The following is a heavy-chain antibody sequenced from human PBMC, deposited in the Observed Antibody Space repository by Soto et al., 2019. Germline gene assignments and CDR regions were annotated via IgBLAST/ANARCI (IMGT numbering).Heavy chain of an antibody. Sequence: QLQLQESGSGLVKPSQTLSLTCAVSGGSISSGGYSWSWIRQPPGKGLEWIGYIYHSGSTYYNPFLKSRVTISVDMSKNQFSRKLSSVTAADTAVYYCARAYPDGRTVSWFDPWGQGTMVTVSS. V-gene: IGHV4-30-2*01. D-gene: IGHD2-2*01. CDR3: ARAYPDGRTVSWFDP. J-gene: IGHJ5*02. CDR1: GGSISSGGYS. CDR2: IYHSGST.